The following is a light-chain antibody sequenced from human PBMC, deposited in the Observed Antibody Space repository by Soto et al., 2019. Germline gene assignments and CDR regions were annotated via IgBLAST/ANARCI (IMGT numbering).Light chain of an antibody. V-gene: IGKV3-20*01. CDR2: GAS. J-gene: IGKJ5*01. CDR1: QSVTSNY. Sequence: SPRPLPLCPVERATLLCRSSQSVTSNYLAWYQQKPGQAPRLLVYGASSRATGISDRFSGSGSGTDFTLTIGRLEPEDFAVYCCQQDVSQPIKFGEGTRLEIK. CDR3: QQDVSQPIK.